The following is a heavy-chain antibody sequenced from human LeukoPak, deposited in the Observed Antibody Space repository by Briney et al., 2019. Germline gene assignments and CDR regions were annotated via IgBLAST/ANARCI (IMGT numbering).Heavy chain of an antibody. Sequence: GESLKISCKGSGYSFTSYWIAWVRQMPGKGLEWMGIIYPGDSDTRYSPSFQGQVTISADKSISTAYLQWTSLKASDTAVYSCATHLYSGNPSPLGYWGQGTLVTVSS. CDR2: IYPGDSDT. CDR1: GYSFTSYW. CDR3: ATHLYSGNPSPLGY. V-gene: IGHV5-51*01. D-gene: IGHD1-26*01. J-gene: IGHJ4*02.